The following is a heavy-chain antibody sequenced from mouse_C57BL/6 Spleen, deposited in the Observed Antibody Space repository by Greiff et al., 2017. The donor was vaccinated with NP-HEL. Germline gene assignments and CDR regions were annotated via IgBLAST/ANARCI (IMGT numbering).Heavy chain of an antibody. D-gene: IGHD1-1*01. Sequence: EVKVVESGGGLVKPGGSLKLSCAASGFTFSDYGMHWVRQAPEKGLEWVAYISSGSSTIYYADTVKGRFTISRDNAKNTLFLQMTSLRSEDTAMYYCARDIYYYGSSYHYFDYWGQGTTLTVSS. CDR3: ARDIYYYGSSYHYFDY. CDR2: ISSGSSTI. V-gene: IGHV5-17*01. J-gene: IGHJ2*01. CDR1: GFTFSDYG.